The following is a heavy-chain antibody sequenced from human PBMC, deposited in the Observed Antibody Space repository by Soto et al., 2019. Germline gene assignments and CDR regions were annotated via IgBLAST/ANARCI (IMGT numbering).Heavy chain of an antibody. CDR3: ARSDIVVTIFFDY. V-gene: IGHV3-11*01. CDR1: GFRFSDSY. Sequence: QVQLVESGGGLVKPGGSLRLSCAASGFRFSDSYMSWIRQAPGKGLEWVSYISSSGGTIYYADSVKGRFIISRDNAKNSLYLQMKSLRAEDTAVYYCARSDIVVTIFFDYWCQGTLVTVSS. J-gene: IGHJ4*02. D-gene: IGHD5-12*01. CDR2: ISSSGGTI.